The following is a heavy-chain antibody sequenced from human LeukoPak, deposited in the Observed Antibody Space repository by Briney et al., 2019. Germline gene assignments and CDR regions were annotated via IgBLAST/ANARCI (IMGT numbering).Heavy chain of an antibody. Sequence: PSETLSLTCAVYGGSFSGYYWSWIRQPPGKGLEWIGEINHSGSTNYNPSLKSRVTISVDTSKNQFSLKLSSVTAADTAVYYCASSYYYGSGKLLFDPWGQGTLVTVSS. CDR1: GGSFSGYY. J-gene: IGHJ5*02. V-gene: IGHV4-34*01. CDR2: INHSGST. D-gene: IGHD3-10*01. CDR3: ASSYYYGSGKLLFDP.